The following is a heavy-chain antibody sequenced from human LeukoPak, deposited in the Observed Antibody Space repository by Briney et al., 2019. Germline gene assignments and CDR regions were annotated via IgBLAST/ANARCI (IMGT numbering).Heavy chain of an antibody. Sequence: NPSETLSLTCTVSGGSFSSYYWSWIRQPPGKGLEWIGYIYYSGSTNYNPSLKSRVTISVDTSKNQFSLKLSSVTAADTAVYYCASTYYDFWSGYYYSYYFDYWGQGTLVTVSS. J-gene: IGHJ4*02. CDR1: GGSFSSYY. V-gene: IGHV4-59*01. D-gene: IGHD3-3*01. CDR2: IYYSGST. CDR3: ASTYYDFWSGYYYSYYFDY.